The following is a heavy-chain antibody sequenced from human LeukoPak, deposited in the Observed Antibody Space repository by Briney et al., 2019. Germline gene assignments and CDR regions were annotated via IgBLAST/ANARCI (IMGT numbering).Heavy chain of an antibody. J-gene: IGHJ4*02. CDR1: GFVFTDYA. D-gene: IGHD2-2*01. V-gene: IGHV3-74*01. CDR2: IYIDGSST. Sequence: GGSLRLSCEASGFVFTDYAKSWVRQAPGKGLVWVSRIYIDGSSTNYADSVKGRFTMSRDNAKNTLYLQMNSLTAEDTAVYYCARGASARQDYWGQGTLVTVSS. CDR3: ARGASARQDY.